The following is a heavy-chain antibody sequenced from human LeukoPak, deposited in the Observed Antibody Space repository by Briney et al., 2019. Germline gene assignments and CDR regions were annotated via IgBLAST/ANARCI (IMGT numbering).Heavy chain of an antibody. J-gene: IGHJ4*02. Sequence: GGSQRLSCAASGFTFSSYDMHWVRQAPGKGLEWVAVISYDGSKKYYADSVKGRFTISRDNSKKTLYLQMNSLRAEDTAVYYCAREGEAHDYWGQGTLVTVSS. CDR1: GFTFSSYD. CDR2: ISYDGSKK. V-gene: IGHV3-30-3*01. CDR3: AREGEAHDY.